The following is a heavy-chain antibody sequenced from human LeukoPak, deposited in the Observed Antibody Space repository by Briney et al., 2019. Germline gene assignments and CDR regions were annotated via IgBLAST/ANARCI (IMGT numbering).Heavy chain of an antibody. D-gene: IGHD7-27*01. Sequence: GASVKVSCKASGYTFTSYGISWVRQAPGQGLEWMGWISAYNGNTNYAQKLQGRVTMTTDTSTSTAYMELSSLRSEDTAVYYCARVPNGGSARNWFDPWGQGTLVTVSS. J-gene: IGHJ5*02. V-gene: IGHV1-18*01. CDR3: ARVPNGGSARNWFDP. CDR1: GYTFTSYG. CDR2: ISAYNGNT.